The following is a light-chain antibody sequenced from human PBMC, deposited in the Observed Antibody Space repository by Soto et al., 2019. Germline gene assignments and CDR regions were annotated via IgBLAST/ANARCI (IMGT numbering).Light chain of an antibody. CDR1: TSDVGGYNY. J-gene: IGLJ2*01. V-gene: IGLV2-14*01. CDR2: DVS. Sequence: QSALTQPASVSGSPAQSITISCTGTTSDVGGYNYVSWYQQHPGKAPKLMIYDVSNWPSGIPSRFSGSKSGNTASLTISGLQPEDEADYYCSSYSGSSFVLFGGGTKLTVL. CDR3: SSYSGSSFVL.